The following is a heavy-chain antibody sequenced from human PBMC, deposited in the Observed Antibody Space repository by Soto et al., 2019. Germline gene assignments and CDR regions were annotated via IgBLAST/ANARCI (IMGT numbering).Heavy chain of an antibody. CDR1: GFTCSTDW. V-gene: IGHV3-7*01. CDR2: IKEDASEE. CDR3: AKAISSPFSNFDS. J-gene: IGHJ4*02. D-gene: IGHD2-2*01. Sequence: EVQLVQSGGDLVQPGASLRLSCVASGFTCSTDWMPWGRQAPGMGLEWVAGIKEDASEEVYVDSVKGRFSISRDNAKNSLYLQLNSLRAEDTDVYSGAKAISSPFSNFDSWGEGSLVPASS.